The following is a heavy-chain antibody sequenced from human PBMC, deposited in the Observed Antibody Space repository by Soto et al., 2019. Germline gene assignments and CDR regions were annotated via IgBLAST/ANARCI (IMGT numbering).Heavy chain of an antibody. J-gene: IGHJ6*02. Sequence: GGSLRLSCTVSGFTFSNAWMTWLRQAPGKGLEWVGRIKSKTDDGTTDYAAPVKGRFTISRDDSRITLYLQMNSLKTEDTAVYYCTTDSSSWAYYYYYGMDVWGQGTTVTVSS. D-gene: IGHD2-2*01. CDR2: IKSKTDDGTT. V-gene: IGHV3-15*01. CDR3: TTDSSSWAYYYYYGMDV. CDR1: GFTFSNAW.